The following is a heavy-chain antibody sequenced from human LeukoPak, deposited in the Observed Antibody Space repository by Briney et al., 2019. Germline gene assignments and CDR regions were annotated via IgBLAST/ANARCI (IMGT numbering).Heavy chain of an antibody. D-gene: IGHD6-19*01. CDR3: ARGLLAGAGPGYSGNDG. CDR2: IWYDGSNK. CDR1: GFTFSSYD. J-gene: IGHJ6*02. V-gene: IGHV3-33*01. Sequence: GGSLRLSCAASGFTFSSYDMHWVRQAPGKGLEWVAVIWYDGSNKYYADSVKGRFTISRDNSRNTLYLQMNSLRAEDTAVYYCARGLLAGAGPGYSGNDGLGQGTTVTVPS.